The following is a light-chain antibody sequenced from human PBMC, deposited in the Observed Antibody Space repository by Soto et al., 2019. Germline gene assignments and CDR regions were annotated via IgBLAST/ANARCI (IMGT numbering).Light chain of an antibody. CDR3: QQYNNWWT. CDR1: QSVNSN. V-gene: IGKV3-15*01. J-gene: IGKJ1*01. CDR2: GAS. Sequence: EIVMTQSPATLSVSPGERDTLSCRASQSVNSNLAWYQQKPGQAPRLLISGASTRATGIPARFSGSGSETEFTLTISSLQSEDFAVYYCQQYNNWWTFGQGTKVEMK.